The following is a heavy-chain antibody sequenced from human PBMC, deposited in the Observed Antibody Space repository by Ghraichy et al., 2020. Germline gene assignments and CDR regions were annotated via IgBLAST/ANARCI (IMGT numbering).Heavy chain of an antibody. CDR2: INHSGST. CDR1: GGSFSGYY. D-gene: IGHD3-10*01. V-gene: IGHV4-34*01. J-gene: IGHJ4*02. CDR3: ARGRNGYVFGITMVRGPYYFDY. Sequence: SETLSLTCAVYGGSFSGYYWSWIRQPPGKGLEWIGEINHSGSTNYNPSLKSRVTISVDTSKNQFSLKLSSVTAADTAVYYCARGRNGYVFGITMVRGPYYFDYWGQGTLVTVSS.